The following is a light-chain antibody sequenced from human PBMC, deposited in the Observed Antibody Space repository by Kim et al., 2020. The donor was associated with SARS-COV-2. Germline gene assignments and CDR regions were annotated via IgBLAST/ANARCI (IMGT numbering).Light chain of an antibody. Sequence: SPGESATLSCRASQSVTSSYLAWYQQKRGQAPRLLIYSASNRAPGIPVRFGGSGSGTDFTLTISGLEPEDFAVYYCQQYGTSPVTFGQGTKVDIK. CDR2: SAS. CDR1: QSVTSSY. V-gene: IGKV3-20*01. CDR3: QQYGTSPVT. J-gene: IGKJ1*01.